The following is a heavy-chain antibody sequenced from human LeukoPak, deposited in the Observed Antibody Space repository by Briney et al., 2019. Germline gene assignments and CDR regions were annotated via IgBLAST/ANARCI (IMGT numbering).Heavy chain of an antibody. V-gene: IGHV1-2*02. Sequence: ASVKVSCKPSGYTFTGYYMHWVRQAPGQELEWMGWINPNSGDTNYAQKFQGRVTMTRDTSISTAYMELSTLRSDDSAVYYCARESLQMHMASDAFDIWGQGTMVTVSS. J-gene: IGHJ3*02. CDR2: INPNSGDT. CDR1: GYTFTGYY. D-gene: IGHD5-24*01. CDR3: ARESLQMHMASDAFDI.